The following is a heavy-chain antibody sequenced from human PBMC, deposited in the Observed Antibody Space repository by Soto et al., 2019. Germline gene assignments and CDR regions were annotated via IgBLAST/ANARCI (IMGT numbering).Heavy chain of an antibody. CDR2: ISGYNGKT. D-gene: IGHD2-2*01. CDR3: ARDEVPAANWLDP. J-gene: IGHJ5*02. Sequence: GASVKVSCKASGYIFINYGITWVRQAPGQGLEWMGWISGYNGKTNYAQKFQGRVTMSTDTTTSTAYMELTSLRSDDTAVYYCARDEVPAANWLDPWGQGTLVTVSS. V-gene: IGHV1-18*01. CDR1: GYIFINYG.